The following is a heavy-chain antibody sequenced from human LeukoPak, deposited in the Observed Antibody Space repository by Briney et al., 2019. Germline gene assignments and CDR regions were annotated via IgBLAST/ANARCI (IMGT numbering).Heavy chain of an antibody. CDR1: GFTFSSYA. Sequence: GGTLRLSCAASGFTFSSYAMSWVRQAPGKGLEWVSGFSVSDKTTYYADSVKGRFTISRDNSKNSLYLQMNSLRAEDTAVYYCAELGITMIGGAWGKGTTVTISS. CDR2: FSVSDKTT. V-gene: IGHV3-23*01. CDR3: AELGITMIGGA. D-gene: IGHD3-10*02. J-gene: IGHJ6*04.